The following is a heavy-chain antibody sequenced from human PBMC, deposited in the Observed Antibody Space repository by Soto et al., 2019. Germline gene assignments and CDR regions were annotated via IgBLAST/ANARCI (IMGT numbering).Heavy chain of an antibody. J-gene: IGHJ5*02. CDR1: GFTLSGYW. CDR2: INGDGGTT. V-gene: IGHV3-74*01. CDR3: AISNWFDP. Sequence: EVQLVESGGGLVKPGGSLRLSCAASGFTLSGYWLQWVRQAPGKGLVWVSRINGDGGTTTYADSVRGRFTISRDDAKNTLYLQMNSLRAEDTAVYYCAISNWFDPWGQGTLVTVSS. D-gene: IGHD2-15*01.